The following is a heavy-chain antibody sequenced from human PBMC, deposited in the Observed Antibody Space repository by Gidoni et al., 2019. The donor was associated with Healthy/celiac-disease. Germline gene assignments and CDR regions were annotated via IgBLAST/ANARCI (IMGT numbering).Heavy chain of an antibody. CDR2: IYSGGST. V-gene: IGHV3-53*01. J-gene: IGHJ4*02. Sequence: EVQLVESGGGLIQPGGSLRLSCAASGFTVSSNYMSWARQAPGKGLEWVSVIYSGGSTYYADSVKGRFTISRDNSKNTLYLQMNSLRAEDTAVYYCARGIYSSSWDGGVDYWGQGTLVTVSS. D-gene: IGHD6-13*01. CDR3: ARGIYSSSWDGGVDY. CDR1: GFTVSSNY.